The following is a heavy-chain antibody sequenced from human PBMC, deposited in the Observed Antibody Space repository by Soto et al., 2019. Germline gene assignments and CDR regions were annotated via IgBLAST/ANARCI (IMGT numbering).Heavy chain of an antibody. CDR1: GFTFSSYG. D-gene: IGHD6-13*01. J-gene: IGHJ4*02. Sequence: GGSLRLSGAASGFTFSSYGMHWVRQAPGKGLEWVAVISYDGSNKYYADSVKGRFTISRDNSKNTLYLQMNSLRAEDTAVYYCAKGGSSWYYFDYWGQGTLVTVSS. V-gene: IGHV3-30*18. CDR2: ISYDGSNK. CDR3: AKGGSSWYYFDY.